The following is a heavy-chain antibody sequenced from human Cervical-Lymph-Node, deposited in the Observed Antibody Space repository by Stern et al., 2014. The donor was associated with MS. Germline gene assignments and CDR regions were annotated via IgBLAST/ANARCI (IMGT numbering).Heavy chain of an antibody. D-gene: IGHD3-10*01. CDR2: ISYDGSNK. V-gene: IGHV3-30*01. CDR3: ARGPLLFDY. J-gene: IGHJ4*02. Sequence: VHLVESGGGVVQPGRSLRLSCAASGFTFSSYAMPWVRQAPGKGLEWVAVISYDGSNKYYADSVKGRFTISRDNSKNTLYLQMNSLRAEDTAVYYCARGPLLFDYWGQGTLVTVSS. CDR1: GFTFSSYA.